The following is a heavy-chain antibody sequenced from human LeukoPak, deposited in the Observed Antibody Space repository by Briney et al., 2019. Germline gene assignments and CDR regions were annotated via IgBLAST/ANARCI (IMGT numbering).Heavy chain of an antibody. CDR3: ATSYDVKTAPYDL. D-gene: IGHD3-10*02. J-gene: IGHJ5*02. CDR1: GFTFSRYA. CDR2: ISGSGGST. Sequence: GGSLRLSCAASGFTFSRYAMSWVRQAPGKGLEWVSAISGSGGSTYYADSVKGRFTISRDNSKNTLYLQMNSLRAEDTAVYFCATSYDVKTAPYDLWGQGTLISVSS. V-gene: IGHV3-23*01.